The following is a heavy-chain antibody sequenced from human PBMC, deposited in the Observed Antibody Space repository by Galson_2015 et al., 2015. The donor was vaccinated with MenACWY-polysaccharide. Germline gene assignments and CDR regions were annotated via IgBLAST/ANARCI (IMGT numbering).Heavy chain of an antibody. J-gene: IGHJ4*02. V-gene: IGHV3-21*01. Sequence: SLRLSCAASGFSFSDYNMNWVRQAPGKGLKWVSIISSSASYIYYADSVKGRFTISGDNAKYSLYLQMNSLRAEDTAIYYCARDTGGSDYWGQGTLVTVSS. D-gene: IGHD3-16*01. CDR1: GFSFSDYN. CDR3: ARDTGGSDY. CDR2: ISSSASYI.